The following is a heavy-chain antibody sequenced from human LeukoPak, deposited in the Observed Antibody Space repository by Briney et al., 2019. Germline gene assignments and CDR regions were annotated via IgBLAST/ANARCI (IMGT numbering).Heavy chain of an antibody. CDR1: GFSLSTSGVG. CDR3: ALLGYCSSTSCYTFKNWFDP. CDR2: IYWNDDK. J-gene: IGHJ5*02. V-gene: IGHV2-5*01. Sequence: SGPTLVNPTQTLTLTCTFSGFSLSTSGVGVGWIRQPPGKALEWLALIYWNDDKRYSPSLKSRLTITKDTSKNQVVLTVTNMDPVDTATYYCALLGYCSSTSCYTFKNWFDPWGQGTLVTVSS. D-gene: IGHD2-2*02.